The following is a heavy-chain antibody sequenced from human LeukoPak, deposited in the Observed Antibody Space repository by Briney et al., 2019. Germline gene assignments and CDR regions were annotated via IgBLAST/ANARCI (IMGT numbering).Heavy chain of an antibody. J-gene: IGHJ4*02. D-gene: IGHD3-10*01. CDR3: ARERDPMVRGVIYY. V-gene: IGHV3-33*01. CDR2: IQYDVSSE. CDR1: GFTFSTYG. Sequence: GRSLRLSCAASGFTFSTYGMHWVRQAPGKGLEWVAFIQYDVSSEYYADSVRGRFTVSRDNSKNTLYLQMNSLRAEDTAVYYCARERDPMVRGVIYYWGQGTLVTVSS.